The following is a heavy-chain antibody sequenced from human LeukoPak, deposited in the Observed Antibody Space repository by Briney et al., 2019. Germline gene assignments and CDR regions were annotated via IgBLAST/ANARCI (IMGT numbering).Heavy chain of an antibody. CDR2: LFSGGSR. CDR3: AISVGPTPHGFDF. CDR1: GFSVANDY. D-gene: IGHD1-26*01. Sequence: GGSLRLSCAASGFSVANDYMNWARQTPGKGLQWVSILFSGGSRYYADSVKGRFTISTDTSKSTLFLQMNNLTAEDTAVYYCAISVGPTPHGFDFWGQGTLVTVSS. J-gene: IGHJ4*02. V-gene: IGHV3-53*01.